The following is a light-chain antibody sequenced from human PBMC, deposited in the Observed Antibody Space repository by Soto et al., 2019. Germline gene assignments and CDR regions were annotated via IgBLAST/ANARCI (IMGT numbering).Light chain of an antibody. Sequence: TPMTQSPSSLSASVGDIVTITCRASQDIGNDLGWYQQKPGKAPKLLIYAASSLQSGVPSRFSGSGSGTDFTLTISSLQPEGVATYYCQQSYSTPQTFGQGTRLEIK. J-gene: IGKJ5*01. CDR2: AAS. CDR3: QQSYSTPQT. CDR1: QDIGND. V-gene: IGKV1-39*01.